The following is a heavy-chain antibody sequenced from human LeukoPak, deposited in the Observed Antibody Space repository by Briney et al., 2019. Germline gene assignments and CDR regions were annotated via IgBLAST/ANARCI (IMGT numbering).Heavy chain of an antibody. V-gene: IGHV5-51*01. CDR3: AKSSPRGYGAFDI. Sequence: GESLKISCKGSGYSFTGYCIGWVRQMPGKGLEWMGIIYPGDSDTITRDSPSFQGQVIISADKSISTAFLQRSSLKASDTAMYYCAKSSPRGYGAFDIWGQGTMVTVSS. CDR1: GYSFTGYC. CDR2: IYPGDSDTIT. J-gene: IGHJ3*02. D-gene: IGHD2-15*01.